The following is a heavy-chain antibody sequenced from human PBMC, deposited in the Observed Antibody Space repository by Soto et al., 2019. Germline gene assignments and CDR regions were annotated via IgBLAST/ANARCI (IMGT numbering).Heavy chain of an antibody. D-gene: IGHD2-15*01. CDR1: GGSISSGGYY. CDR3: ARGYCSGGSCRGYYYYMDV. V-gene: IGHV4-31*03. J-gene: IGHJ6*03. CDR2: IYYSGST. Sequence: SETLSLTCTVSGGSISSGGYYWSWIRRHPGKGLEWIGYIYYSGSTYYNPSLKSRVTISVDTSKNQFSLKLSSVTAADTAVYYCARGYCSGGSCRGYYYYMDVWGKGTTVTVSS.